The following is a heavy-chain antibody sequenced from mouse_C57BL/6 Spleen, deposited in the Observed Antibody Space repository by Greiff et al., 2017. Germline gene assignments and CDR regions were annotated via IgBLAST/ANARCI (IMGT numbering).Heavy chain of an antibody. Sequence: QVQLKESGTELVKPGASVKLSCKASGYTFTSYWMHWVKQRPGQGLEWIGNINPSNGGTNYNEKFKSKATLTVDKSSSTAYMQLSSLTSEDSAVYYCARSTMIKGVWFAYWGQGTLVTVSA. D-gene: IGHD2-4*01. V-gene: IGHV1-53*01. CDR1: GYTFTSYW. J-gene: IGHJ3*01. CDR3: ARSTMIKGVWFAY. CDR2: INPSNGGT.